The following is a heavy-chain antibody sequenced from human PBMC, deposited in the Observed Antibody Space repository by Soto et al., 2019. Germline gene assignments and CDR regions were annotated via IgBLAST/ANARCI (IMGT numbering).Heavy chain of an antibody. Sequence: PSETLSLTCAVSGGSISSGYYWGWIRQPPGKGLEWIGSIYHSGTTYYNPSLKSRVTISLDTSKNQVSLKLSSGTAADTAVYYCARSLYSSSWYAGSWGQGTLVTVSS. CDR1: GGSISSGYY. D-gene: IGHD6-13*01. J-gene: IGHJ5*02. V-gene: IGHV4-38-2*01. CDR3: ARSLYSSSWYAGS. CDR2: IYHSGTT.